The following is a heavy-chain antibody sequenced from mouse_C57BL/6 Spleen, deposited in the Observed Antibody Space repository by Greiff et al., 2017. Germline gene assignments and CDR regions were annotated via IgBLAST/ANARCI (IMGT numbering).Heavy chain of an antibody. CDR1: GFTFSDYG. CDR2: ISSGSSTI. D-gene: IGHD2-3*01. CDR3: ARWAYGGYYFAY. V-gene: IGHV5-17*01. J-gene: IGHJ3*01. Sequence: VQLKESGGGLVKPGGSLKLSCAASGFTFSDYGMHWVRQAPEKGLEWVAYISSGSSTIYYADTVKGRFTISRDNAKNTLFLQMTSLGSEDTAMYYCARWAYGGYYFAYWGQGTLVTVSA.